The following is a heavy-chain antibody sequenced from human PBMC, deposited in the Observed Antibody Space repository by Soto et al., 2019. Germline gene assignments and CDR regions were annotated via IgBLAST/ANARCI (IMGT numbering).Heavy chain of an antibody. CDR1: GFTFSSYS. V-gene: IGHV3-21*01. J-gene: IGHJ5*02. D-gene: IGHD3-10*01. Sequence: GGSLRLSCAASGFTFSSYSMNWVRQAPGKGLEWVSSISSSSSYIYYADSVKGRFTISRDNAKNSLYLQMNSLRAEDTAVYYCARARRVTMVRGAKEIWFDPWGQGTLVTVSS. CDR2: ISSSSSYI. CDR3: ARARRVTMVRGAKEIWFDP.